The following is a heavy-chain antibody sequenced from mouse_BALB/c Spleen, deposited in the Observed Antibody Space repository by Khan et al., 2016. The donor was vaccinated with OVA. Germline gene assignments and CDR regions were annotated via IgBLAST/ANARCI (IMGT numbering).Heavy chain of an antibody. CDR3: ARRGYDYGRGALFAY. J-gene: IGHJ3*01. CDR1: GFSLTNYS. Sequence: QVQLKQSGPGLVQPSQSLSITCTVSGFSLTNYSVHWVRQSQGKGLEWLGVIWSAGSTDYNAAFISRLTIRKDNSRSHVFFKMNSLQPNDTARYFCARRGYDYGRGALFAYWGQGTLVTVSA. D-gene: IGHD2-4*01. CDR2: IWSAGST. V-gene: IGHV2-2*02.